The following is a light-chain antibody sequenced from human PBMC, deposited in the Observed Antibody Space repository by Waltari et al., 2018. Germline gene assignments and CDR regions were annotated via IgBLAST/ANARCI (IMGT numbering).Light chain of an antibody. Sequence: DIQMTHSPSSLSAFVGDRVTISCRASQGIRNSVHCFQKKPGKAPKALMYGSSTLHSGVPSRFSGSGFWTDFTLTISGLQPEDLATYYCLQYDSYPRTFGQGTKVEIK. CDR3: LQYDSYPRT. J-gene: IGKJ1*01. V-gene: IGKV1-16*01. CDR1: QGIRNS. CDR2: GSS.